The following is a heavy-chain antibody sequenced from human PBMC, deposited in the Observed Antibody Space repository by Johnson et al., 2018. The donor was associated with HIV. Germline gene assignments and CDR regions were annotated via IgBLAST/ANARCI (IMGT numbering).Heavy chain of an antibody. J-gene: IGHJ3*02. CDR1: GFTFDYHD. V-gene: IGHV3-20*04. CDR3: VRVGKYCGGDCYSGVDAYDI. CDR2: INWNGGNT. Sequence: VQLVESGGGVARPGGSLRLSCAASGFTFDYHDMTWVRQVPGKGLEWVSGINWNGGNTCYADSVKGRFTISRYNAKKSLYLQMSCLRAEDTALYYCVRVGKYCGGDCYSGVDAYDIWGQGTVVIVSS. D-gene: IGHD2-21*02.